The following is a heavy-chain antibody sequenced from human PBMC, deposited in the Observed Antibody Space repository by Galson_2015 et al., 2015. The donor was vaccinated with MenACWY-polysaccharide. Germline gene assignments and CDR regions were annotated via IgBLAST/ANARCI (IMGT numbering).Heavy chain of an antibody. J-gene: IGHJ6*02. D-gene: IGHD7-27*01. V-gene: IGHV3-7*01. Sequence: SLRLSCAASGLTFSNWWMTWVRQAPGKGLERVASIKKDGSEKYYVDSVKGRFTISRDNAKDSLYLQMNSLRAEDTAVYFCTRGHLGLGLWGQGTTVTVS. CDR1: GLTFSNWW. CDR2: IKKDGSEK. CDR3: TRGHLGLGL.